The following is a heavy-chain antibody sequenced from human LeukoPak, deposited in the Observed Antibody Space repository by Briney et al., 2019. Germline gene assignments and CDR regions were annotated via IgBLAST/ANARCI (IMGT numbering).Heavy chain of an antibody. V-gene: IGHV4-31*03. CDR2: IYYSGST. CDR3: ARDLSGSQRGGYFDN. J-gene: IGHJ4*02. D-gene: IGHD1-26*01. Sequence: PSQTLSLTCTVSGYSISTGGYYWAWIRQHPGKGLEWIGYIYYSGSTSYNPSLESRVIISVDTSRNQFSLKLSSVTAADTAVYYCARDLSGSQRGGYFDNWGQGTLVTVSS. CDR1: GYSISTGGYY.